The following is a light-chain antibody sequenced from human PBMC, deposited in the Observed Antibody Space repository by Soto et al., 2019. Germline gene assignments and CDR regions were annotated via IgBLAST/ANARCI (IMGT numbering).Light chain of an antibody. Sequence: ENVLTQSPATLSLSPGESSTLSCRASQTVSSYLAWYQQKPGQAPXXLIYDASNRATGIPARFSGSGSGTEFTLTISSLEPEDFAVYYCQQRSNWWTFGQGTKVDIK. CDR1: QTVSSY. CDR3: QQRSNWWT. V-gene: IGKV3-11*01. CDR2: DAS. J-gene: IGKJ1*01.